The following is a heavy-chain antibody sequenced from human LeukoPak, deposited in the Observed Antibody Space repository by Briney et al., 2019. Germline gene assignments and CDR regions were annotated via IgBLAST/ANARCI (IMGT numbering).Heavy chain of an antibody. CDR2: ISGSGGST. CDR3: ANRGSPLWFGELFRAFDI. D-gene: IGHD3-10*01. V-gene: IGHV3-23*01. J-gene: IGHJ3*02. CDR1: GFTFSSYA. Sequence: GGSLRLSCAASGFTFSSYAMSWVRQAPGKGLEWVSAISGSGGSTYYADSVKGRFTISSDNSKNTLYLQMNSLRAEDTAVYYCANRGSPLWFGELFRAFDIWGQGTMVTVSS.